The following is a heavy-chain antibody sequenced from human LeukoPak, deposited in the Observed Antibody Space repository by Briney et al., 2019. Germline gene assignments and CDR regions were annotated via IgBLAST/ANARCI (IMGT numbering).Heavy chain of an antibody. J-gene: IGHJ3*02. CDR3: ARDYGDYGKCAFDI. D-gene: IGHD4-17*01. Sequence: PGGSLRLSCAASGFTFSSYSMNWVRQAPGKGLEWVSSISSSSSYIYYADSVKGRFTISRDNAKNSLYLQMNSLRAEDTAVYYCARDYGDYGKCAFDIWGQGTMVTVSS. CDR2: ISSSSSYI. CDR1: GFTFSSYS. V-gene: IGHV3-21*01.